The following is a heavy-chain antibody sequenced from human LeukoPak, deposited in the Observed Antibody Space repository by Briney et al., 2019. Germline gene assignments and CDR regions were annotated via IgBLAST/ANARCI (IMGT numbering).Heavy chain of an antibody. D-gene: IGHD3-22*01. CDR2: IIPIFGTA. Sequence: GSSVKVSCKASGGTFSSYAISWVRQAPGQGLEWMGGIIPIFGTANYAQKFQGRVTITTDESTSTAYMELSSLRSEDTAVYYCARCCYDSSGYYLPDYWGQGTLVTVSS. V-gene: IGHV1-69*05. CDR3: ARCCYDSSGYYLPDY. CDR1: GGTFSSYA. J-gene: IGHJ4*02.